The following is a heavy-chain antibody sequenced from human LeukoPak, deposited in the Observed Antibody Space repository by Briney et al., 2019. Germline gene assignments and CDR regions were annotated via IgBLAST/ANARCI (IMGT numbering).Heavy chain of an antibody. CDR1: GYXFTSYD. D-gene: IGHD2-2*01. Sequence: VKVSCXASGYXFTSYDINWVRQATGQGLEWMGWMNPNSGNTGYAQKFQGRVTMTRNTSISAAYMELSSLRSEDTAVYYCARGEGYCSSTSCYPGSGMDVWGQGTTVTVSS. J-gene: IGHJ6*02. CDR3: ARGEGYCSSTSCYPGSGMDV. CDR2: MNPNSGNT. V-gene: IGHV1-8*01.